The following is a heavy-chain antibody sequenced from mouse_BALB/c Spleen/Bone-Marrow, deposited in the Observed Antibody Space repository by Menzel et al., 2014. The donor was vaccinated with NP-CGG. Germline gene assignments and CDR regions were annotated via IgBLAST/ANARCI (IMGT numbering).Heavy chain of an antibody. CDR1: GFTFTDYY. V-gene: IGHV7-3*02. J-gene: IGHJ1*01. Sequence: EVKLMESGGGLVQPGGSLRLSCATSGFTFTDYYMSWVRQPPGKALEWLGFIRNKAKGYTTEYSASVKGRFTISRDNSQGILYLQMNTLRAEDSATYYCARDINYDIYWYFDVWGAGTTVTVSS. CDR2: IRNKAKGYTT. CDR3: ARDINYDIYWYFDV. D-gene: IGHD2-4*01.